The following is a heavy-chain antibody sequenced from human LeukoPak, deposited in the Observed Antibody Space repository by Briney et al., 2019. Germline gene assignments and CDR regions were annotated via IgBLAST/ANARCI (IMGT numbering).Heavy chain of an antibody. Sequence: GRSLRLSCAASGFIFSTYAMHWVRQSPDKGPEWVASISYDGSFKYYVDSVKGRFTISRDNSKNTLYLQMNSLRPEDTAVYYCAKGSRLDLGELSTFDYRGQGTLVTVSS. CDR2: ISYDGSFK. D-gene: IGHD3-16*02. J-gene: IGHJ4*02. CDR3: AKGSRLDLGELSTFDY. V-gene: IGHV3-30*18. CDR1: GFIFSTYA.